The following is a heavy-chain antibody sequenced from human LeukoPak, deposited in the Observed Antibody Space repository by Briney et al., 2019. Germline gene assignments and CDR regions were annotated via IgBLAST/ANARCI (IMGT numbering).Heavy chain of an antibody. J-gene: IGHJ4*02. V-gene: IGHV3-7*01. CDR2: INPDGSEK. D-gene: IGHD6-19*01. CDR1: GFTFSYFW. Sequence: PGGSLRLSCAASGFTFSYFWMSWVRQAPGKGLEWVANINPDGSEKNYVDSVKGRSTISRDSAKNSLYLQMDSLRAEDTAIYYCARCSGWAFKNWGQGNLVTVSS. CDR3: ARCSGWAFKN.